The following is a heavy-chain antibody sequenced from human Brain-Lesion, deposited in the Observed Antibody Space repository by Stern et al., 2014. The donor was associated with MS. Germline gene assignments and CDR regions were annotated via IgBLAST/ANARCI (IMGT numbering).Heavy chain of an antibody. CDR2: ISYSGHT. J-gene: IGHJ4*02. Sequence: QVQLVQSGPGLVKPSQTLSLTCTVSGGAVSSGDRYWSWIRQHPEKGLEWIGYISYSGHTYYNPSLESRVTISMDRSKNQFSLKLRSVTAADTAVYYCARVTEFLRFFYPDYWGQGIRVTVSS. V-gene: IGHV4-31*03. CDR1: GGAVSSGDRY. D-gene: IGHD3-3*01. CDR3: ARVTEFLRFFYPDY.